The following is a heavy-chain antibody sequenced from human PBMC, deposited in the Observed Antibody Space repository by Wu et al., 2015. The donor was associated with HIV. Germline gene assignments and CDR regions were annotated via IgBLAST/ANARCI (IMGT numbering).Heavy chain of an antibody. CDR3: ARAPGPRHSSGWRAHGDYYGMDV. J-gene: IGHJ6*02. D-gene: IGHD6-19*01. CDR2: INPNSGGT. CDR1: GYTFTGYY. V-gene: IGHV1-2*02. Sequence: QVQLVQSGAEVKKPGASVKVSCKASGYTFTGYYMHWVRQAPGQGLEWMGWINPNSGGTNYAQKFQGRVTMTRDTSISTAYMELSRLRSDDTAVYYCARAPGPRHSSGWRAHGDYYGMDVWGQGTTGHRLL.